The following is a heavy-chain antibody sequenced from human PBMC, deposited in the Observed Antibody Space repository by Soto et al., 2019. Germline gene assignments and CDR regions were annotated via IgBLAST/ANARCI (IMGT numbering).Heavy chain of an antibody. CDR2: INPNSGGT. Sequence: ASVKVSCKTSGYTFTDFYMHCVLQSPLQWLEWMGCINPNSGGTKYAQNFQGWVTMTRDTSICTAYMELSRLRSDDTAVYYCATSRTSIAVAGETEYYFDYWGQGTLVTVSS. D-gene: IGHD6-19*01. CDR1: GYTFTDFY. J-gene: IGHJ4*02. CDR3: ATSRTSIAVAGETEYYFDY. V-gene: IGHV1-2*04.